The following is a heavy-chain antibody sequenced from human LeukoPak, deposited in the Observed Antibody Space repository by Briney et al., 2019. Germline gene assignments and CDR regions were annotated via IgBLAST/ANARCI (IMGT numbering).Heavy chain of an antibody. V-gene: IGHV4-34*01. D-gene: IGHD6-13*01. CDR1: GGSFSGYY. J-gene: IGHJ4*02. CDR3: ARGPGNY. Sequence: SETLSLTCAVYGGSFSGYYWSWIRQPPGKGLEWIGEINHSGSTNYNPSLKSRVTISVDTSKNQFSLKLSSVTAADTAVYYCARGPGNYWGQGTLVTVSS. CDR2: INHSGST.